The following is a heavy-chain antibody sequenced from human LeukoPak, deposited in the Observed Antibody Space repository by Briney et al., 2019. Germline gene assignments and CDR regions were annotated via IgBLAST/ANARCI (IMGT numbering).Heavy chain of an antibody. CDR1: GGSFSGYY. CDR3: ARRLTGKVRSYFDY. J-gene: IGHJ4*02. V-gene: IGHV4-34*01. Sequence: PSETLSLTCAVYGGSFSGYYWSWIRQPPGKGLEWIGEINHSGSTNYNPSPKSRVTISVDTSKNQFSLKLSSVTAADTAVYYCARRLTGKVRSYFDYWGQGTLVTVSS. D-gene: IGHD3-9*01. CDR2: INHSGST.